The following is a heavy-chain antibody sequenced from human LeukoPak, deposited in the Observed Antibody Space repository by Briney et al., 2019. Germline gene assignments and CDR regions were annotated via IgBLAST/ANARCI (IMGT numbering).Heavy chain of an antibody. CDR2: IYYSETT. CDR3: ARQRADYYYYYVDV. V-gene: IGHV4-39*01. CDR1: GGSLNSANYY. Sequence: SETLSLTCTVSGGSLNSANYYWGWLRQPPGKGLEWIGSIYYSETTYDNPSLKSRVTISIETSKNQFSLKLSSVTASDKAVYYCARQRADYYYYYVDVGGKGTTVAVS. J-gene: IGHJ6*03.